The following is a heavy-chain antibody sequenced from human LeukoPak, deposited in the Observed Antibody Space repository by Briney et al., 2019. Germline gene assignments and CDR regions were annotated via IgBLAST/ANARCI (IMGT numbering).Heavy chain of an antibody. D-gene: IGHD5-18*01. Sequence: ASVKVSCKASGGTFSSYAISWVRQAPGQGLEWMGGIIPIFGTANYAQKFQGRVTITADKSTSTAYMELSSLRSEDTAVYYCARDKGYSYGYSHDAFDIWGQGTMVTVSS. CDR1: GGTFSSYA. J-gene: IGHJ3*02. CDR3: ARDKGYSYGYSHDAFDI. CDR2: IIPIFGTA. V-gene: IGHV1-69*06.